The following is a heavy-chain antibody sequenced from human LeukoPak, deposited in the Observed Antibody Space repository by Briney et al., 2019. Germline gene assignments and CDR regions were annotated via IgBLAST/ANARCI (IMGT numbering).Heavy chain of an antibody. V-gene: IGHV3-9*01. J-gene: IGHJ6*03. D-gene: IGHD3-3*01. Sequence: PGRSLRLSCAASGFTFDDYAMHWVRQAPGKGLEWVSGISWNSGSIGYADSVKGRFTISRDNSKNTLYLQMNSLRAEDTAVYYCAKDWYDLDDFWSGYPDYYYYYYMDVWGKGTTVTVSS. CDR2: ISWNSGSI. CDR3: AKDWYDLDDFWSGYPDYYYYYYMDV. CDR1: GFTFDDYA.